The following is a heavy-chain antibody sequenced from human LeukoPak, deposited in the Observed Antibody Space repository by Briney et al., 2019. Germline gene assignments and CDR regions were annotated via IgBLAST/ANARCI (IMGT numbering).Heavy chain of an antibody. V-gene: IGHV4-39*07. CDR2: IYYSGPT. D-gene: IGHD3-10*01. CDR3: ARVGWGDVASYPNWLDP. CDR1: GGSISSTTHY. Sequence: SETLSLTCTVSGGSISSTTHYWGWLRQPPGAPLEWIANIYYSGPTSYNQALQSRATISIETSKNEFSLTLKSVTAADTAVYYCARVGWGDVASYPNWLDPWGQGTLVTVSS. J-gene: IGHJ5*02.